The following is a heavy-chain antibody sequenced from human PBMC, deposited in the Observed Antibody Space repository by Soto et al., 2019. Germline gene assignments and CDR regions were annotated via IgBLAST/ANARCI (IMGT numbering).Heavy chain of an antibody. CDR3: ARLENYYDSSGYPASDAFDI. D-gene: IGHD3-22*01. CDR2: ISSSSSYI. CDR1: GFTFSSYS. J-gene: IGHJ3*02. V-gene: IGHV3-21*01. Sequence: GGSLRLSFAASGFTFSSYSMNWVRQAPGKGLEWVSSISSSSSYIYYADSVKGRFTISRDNAKNSLYLQMNSLRAEDTAVYYCARLENYYDSSGYPASDAFDIWGQGTMVTVSS.